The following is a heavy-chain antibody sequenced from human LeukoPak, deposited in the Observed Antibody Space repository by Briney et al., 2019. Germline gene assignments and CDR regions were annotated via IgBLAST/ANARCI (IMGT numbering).Heavy chain of an antibody. CDR2: ISASGGST. D-gene: IGHD2-2*01. J-gene: IGHJ5*02. CDR1: GFTFSSYA. CDR3: AKVGDGHCSTTSCYGWFDP. V-gene: IGHV3-23*01. Sequence: GGSLRLSCAASGFTFSSYAMSWVRQAPGKGLEWVSAISASGGSTYCADSVRGRFTVSRDNSKNTLYLQMNSLRAEDTAVYYCAKVGDGHCSTTSCYGWFDPWGQGTLVTVSS.